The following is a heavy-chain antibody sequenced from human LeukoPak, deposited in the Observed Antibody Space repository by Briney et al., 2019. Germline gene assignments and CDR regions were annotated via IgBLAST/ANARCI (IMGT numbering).Heavy chain of an antibody. V-gene: IGHV1-2*02. CDR3: ARDGLDYLYRGYSGYDSPGYYMDV. CDR2: INPNSGGT. Sequence: ASVKVSCKASGGTFSSYAISWVRQAPGQGLEWMGWINPNSGGTNYAQKFQGRVTMTRDTSISTAYMELSRLRSDDTAVYYCARDGLDYLYRGYSGYDSPGYYMDVWGKGTTVTISS. J-gene: IGHJ6*03. CDR1: GGTFSSYA. D-gene: IGHD5-12*01.